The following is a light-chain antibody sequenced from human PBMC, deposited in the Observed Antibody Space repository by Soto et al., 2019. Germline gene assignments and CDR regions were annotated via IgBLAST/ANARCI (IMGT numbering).Light chain of an antibody. CDR1: QSISSW. CDR2: DAS. Sequence: DIQMTQSPSTLSASVGDRVTITCRASQSISSWLAWYQQKPGKAPKLLIHDASTLESGVPSRFSGSGSGTEFTLTTSSLQPDDFATYYCQQYNSYWTFGQGTKVDIK. CDR3: QQYNSYWT. V-gene: IGKV1-5*01. J-gene: IGKJ1*01.